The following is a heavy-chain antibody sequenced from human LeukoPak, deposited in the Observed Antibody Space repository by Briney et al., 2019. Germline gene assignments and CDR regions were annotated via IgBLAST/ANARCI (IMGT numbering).Heavy chain of an antibody. J-gene: IGHJ4*02. CDR1: GYTFSSYT. V-gene: IGHV7-4-1*02. CDR3: ARGGYSAYKRAFGY. D-gene: IGHD5-12*01. CDR2: INTNTGTP. Sequence: ASVKVSCKASGYTFSSYTLSWLRQAPGQGLEWMGWINTNTGTPTYAQGFTGRFVFSLDSSVSTAYLQISSLKAEDIAVYYCARGGYSAYKRAFGYWGQGTLVTVSS.